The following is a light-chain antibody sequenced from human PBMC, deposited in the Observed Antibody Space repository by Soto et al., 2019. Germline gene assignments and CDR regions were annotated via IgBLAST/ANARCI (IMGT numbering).Light chain of an antibody. V-gene: IGKV1-9*01. CDR3: QQLHVYPST. CDR1: QDINSY. J-gene: IGKJ4*01. Sequence: IQLTQSPSSLSASVGDRVTITCRASQDINSYLAWYQQKPGKAPNLLIYAGTSLQSGVPSRFSGSGSGTEFLLTISRLQPEDFASYYCQQLHVYPSTFGGGTKVK. CDR2: AGT.